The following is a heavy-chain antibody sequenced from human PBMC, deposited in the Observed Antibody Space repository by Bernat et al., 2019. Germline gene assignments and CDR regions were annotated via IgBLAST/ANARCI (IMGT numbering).Heavy chain of an antibody. V-gene: IGHV3-53*02. D-gene: IGHD3-3*01. J-gene: IGHJ6*02. CDR1: GFTVSSNY. CDR2: IYSGGST. Sequence: EVQLVETGGGLIQPGGSLRLSCAASGFTVSSNYMSWVRQAPGKGLEWVSVIYSGGSTYHADSVNGPVTISRDKSKNTLYLQMNSLRAEDTGVYYCARDRPTIFWGQGTTVTVSS. CDR3: ARDRPTIF.